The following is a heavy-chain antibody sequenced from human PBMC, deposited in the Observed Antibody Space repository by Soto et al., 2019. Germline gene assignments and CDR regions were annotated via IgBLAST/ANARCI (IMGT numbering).Heavy chain of an antibody. J-gene: IGHJ5*02. CDR1: GGSITSYN. D-gene: IGHD2-21*01. Sequence: SETLSLTCTVSGGSITSYNWNWLRHPPGKALEWIGYVYNSGSTNYNPSLKSRVTISVDTSKNQFSLKVNSVTAADTAVYYCARRAVVAVTGSLDNWLDPWGQGILVT. CDR2: VYNSGST. CDR3: ARRAVVAVTGSLDNWLDP. V-gene: IGHV4-59*01.